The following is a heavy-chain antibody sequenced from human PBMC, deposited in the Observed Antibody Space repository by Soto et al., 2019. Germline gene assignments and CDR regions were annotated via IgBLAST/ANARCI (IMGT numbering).Heavy chain of an antibody. J-gene: IGHJ4*02. CDR1: GYTFTSYD. CDR2: MNPNSGNT. V-gene: IGHV1-8*01. D-gene: IGHD3-22*01. Sequence: QVQLVQSGAEVKKPGASVKVSCKASGYTFTSYDINWVRQATGQGLEWMGWMNPNSGNTGYAQKFQGRVTMTRNTSISTAYMELSSLRSEDTAVYYCARAQEGYYYDSSGYYYGYWGKGTLVTVSS. CDR3: ARAQEGYYYDSSGYYYGY.